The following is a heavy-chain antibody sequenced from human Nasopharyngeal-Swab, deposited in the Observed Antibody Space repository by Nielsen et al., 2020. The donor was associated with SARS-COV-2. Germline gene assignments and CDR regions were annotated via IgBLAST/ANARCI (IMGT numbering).Heavy chain of an antibody. V-gene: IGHV3-30*18. Sequence: GESLKISCVASGFTFDTYGMHWVRQAPGKGLEWVALISHDGSSVRYGDSVKGRFTISRENSKNTLYLQMTSLRGDDTAVYYCKKRGVGGSGYYYHFFDYWGQGTLVTVSS. CDR1: GFTFDTYG. J-gene: IGHJ4*02. CDR2: ISHDGSSV. D-gene: IGHD3-22*01. CDR3: KKRGVGGSGYYYHFFDY.